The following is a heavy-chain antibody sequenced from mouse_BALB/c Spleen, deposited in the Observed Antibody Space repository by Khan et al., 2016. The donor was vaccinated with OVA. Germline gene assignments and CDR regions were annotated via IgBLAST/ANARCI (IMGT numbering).Heavy chain of an antibody. J-gene: IGHJ3*01. V-gene: IGHV1-4*01. CDR3: AREGAYYKSDGWFAY. Sequence: VELVESGAELARPGASVKMSCKASGYTFPSYTMHWVKQRPGQGLEWIGYINPSNTYTNYNQKFKDRATLTADKSSSTAYMQLRSLTSEDSAVFDCAREGAYYKSDGWFAYWGQGTLVTVSA. CDR1: GYTFPSYT. CDR2: INPSNTYT. D-gene: IGHD2-14*01.